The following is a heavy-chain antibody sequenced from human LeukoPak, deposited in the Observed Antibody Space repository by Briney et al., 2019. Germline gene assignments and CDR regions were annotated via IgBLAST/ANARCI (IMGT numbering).Heavy chain of an antibody. Sequence: PGGSLRLSCAASGFAFSSYWMHWVRQAPGKGLVWVSRIAGDGSTVYADSVKGRFPISRDNAKDTVYLQRNSLRVEDTAVYYCIGSGGWPGYWGQGTLVTVSS. CDR2: IAGDGST. CDR1: GFAFSSYW. CDR3: IGSGGWPGY. J-gene: IGHJ4*02. D-gene: IGHD1-26*01. V-gene: IGHV3-74*01.